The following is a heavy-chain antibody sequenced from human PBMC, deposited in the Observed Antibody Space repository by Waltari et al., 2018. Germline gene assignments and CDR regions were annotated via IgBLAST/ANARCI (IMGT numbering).Heavy chain of an antibody. D-gene: IGHD3-10*01. CDR3: ARLERWFGELGDAFDI. V-gene: IGHV4-61*02. CDR2: IYTSGST. CDR1: GGSISSGSYY. J-gene: IGHJ3*02. Sequence: QVQLQESGPGLVKPSQTLSLTCTVSGGSISSGSYYWSWIRQPAGKGLEWIGRIYTSGSTNYNPSLKSRVTISVDTSKNQLYLKLSSGTAADTAVYYCARLERWFGELGDAFDIWGQETMVTVSS.